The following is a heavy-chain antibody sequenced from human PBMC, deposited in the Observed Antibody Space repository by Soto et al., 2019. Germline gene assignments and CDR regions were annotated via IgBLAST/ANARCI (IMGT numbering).Heavy chain of an antibody. Sequence: QVQLVQSGAEVKKPGASVKVSCKASGYTFTSYGISWVRQAPGQGLEWMGWISAYNGNTNYAQKLQGRVTMTTDTSTSTDYMELRSLRSDDTAVYYCARPLFVWEPTAGYYFDYWGQGTLVTVSS. CDR1: GYTFTSYG. CDR3: ARPLFVWEPTAGYYFDY. CDR2: ISAYNGNT. D-gene: IGHD3-9*01. J-gene: IGHJ4*02. V-gene: IGHV1-18*01.